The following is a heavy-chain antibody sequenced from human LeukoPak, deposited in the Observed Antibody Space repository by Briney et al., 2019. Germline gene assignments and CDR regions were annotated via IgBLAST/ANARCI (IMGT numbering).Heavy chain of an antibody. CDR1: GGSISSYY. J-gene: IGHJ3*02. D-gene: IGHD1-7*01. CDR3: ARSITGTTRAFDI. Sequence: PSETLSLTCTVSGGSISSYYCSWIRQPPGKGLEWIVYIYYRGSTNYNPSLKSRVTISVDTSKNQFSLKLSSVTAADTAVYYCARSITGTTRAFDIWGQGTMVNISS. V-gene: IGHV4-59*12. CDR2: IYYRGST.